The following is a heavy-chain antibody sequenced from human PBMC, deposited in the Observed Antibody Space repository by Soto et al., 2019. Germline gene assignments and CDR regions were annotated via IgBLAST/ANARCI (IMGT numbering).Heavy chain of an antibody. D-gene: IGHD2-15*01. V-gene: IGHV1-69*13. J-gene: IGHJ6*02. CDR2: IIPIFGTA. Sequence: SVKVSCKASGGTFSSYAISWVRQAPGQGLEWMGGIIPIFGTANYAQKFQGRVTITADESTSTAYMELSSLRSEDTAVYYCARANPGYCSGGSCYNYYGMDVWGQGTTVTVSS. CDR3: ARANPGYCSGGSCYNYYGMDV. CDR1: GGTFSSYA.